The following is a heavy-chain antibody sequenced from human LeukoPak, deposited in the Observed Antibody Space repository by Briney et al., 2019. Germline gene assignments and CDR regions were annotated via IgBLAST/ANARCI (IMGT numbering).Heavy chain of an antibody. J-gene: IGHJ1*01. D-gene: IGHD5-18*01. CDR2: ISGYNGNT. V-gene: IGHV1-18*01. Sequence: ASVKVSRKASGYSFTNYGINWVRQAPGQGLEWMGWISGYNGNTIYAQKLQGRVTLTIDTSTTTVYMELRSLKSDDTAVYYCARDDRTVDTAMSFQRWGQGTLVTVSS. CDR1: GYSFTNYG. CDR3: ARDDRTVDTAMSFQR.